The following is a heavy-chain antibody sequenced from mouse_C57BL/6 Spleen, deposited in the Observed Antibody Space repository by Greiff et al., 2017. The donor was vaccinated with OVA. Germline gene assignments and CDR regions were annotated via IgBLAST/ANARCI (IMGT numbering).Heavy chain of an antibody. V-gene: IGHV6-6*01. J-gene: IGHJ4*01. CDR2: IRNKANNHAT. D-gene: IGHD2-3*01. CDR1: GFTFSDAW. CDR3: TRLDGYYFFYAMDY. Sequence: EVKLMESGGGLVQPGGSMKLSCAASGFTFSDAWMDWVRQSPEKGLEWGAEIRNKANNHATYYAESVKGRFTISRDDSKSSVYLQMNSLRAEDTGIYYCTRLDGYYFFYAMDYWGQGTSVTVSS.